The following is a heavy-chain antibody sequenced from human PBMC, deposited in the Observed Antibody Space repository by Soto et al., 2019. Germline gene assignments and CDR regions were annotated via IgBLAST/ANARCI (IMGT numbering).Heavy chain of an antibody. Sequence: SLTCTVSGGSISSYYWSWIRQPAGKGLEWIGRIYTSGSTNYNPSLKSRVTMSVDTSKNQFSLKLSSVTAADTAVYYCARDHAGGAYYYDSSGYYFDYWGQGTLVTVSS. J-gene: IGHJ4*02. CDR1: GGSISSYY. D-gene: IGHD3-22*01. V-gene: IGHV4-4*07. CDR2: IYTSGST. CDR3: ARDHAGGAYYYDSSGYYFDY.